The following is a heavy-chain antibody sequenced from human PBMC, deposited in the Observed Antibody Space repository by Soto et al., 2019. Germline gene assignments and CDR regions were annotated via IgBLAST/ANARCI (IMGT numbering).Heavy chain of an antibody. CDR2: IIPILGIA. Sequence: QVQLLQSGAEVKKPGSSVKVSCKASGGTFSSYTISWVRQAPGQGLEWMGRIIPILGIANYAQKFQGRVTITADKSTSTDYMELSSLRSEDTDVYYCARGPDILTGSLLGYWGQGPLVTVSS. V-gene: IGHV1-69*02. CDR3: ARGPDILTGSLLGY. D-gene: IGHD3-9*01. J-gene: IGHJ4*02. CDR1: GGTFSSYT.